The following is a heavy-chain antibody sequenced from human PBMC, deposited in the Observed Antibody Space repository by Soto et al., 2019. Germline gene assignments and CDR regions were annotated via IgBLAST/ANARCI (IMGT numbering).Heavy chain of an antibody. CDR2: ISGSGGST. V-gene: IGHV3-23*01. D-gene: IGHD3-16*01. CDR3: AKDWGSLMGILDI. Sequence: EVQLLESGGGLVQPGGSLSLSCAASGFTFNSYAMTWVRQAPGKGLEWVSVISGSGGSTFYADSVKGRFTISRDNSKNMLFVQMNSLRAGDTAIYYCAKDWGSLMGILDIWGQGTMVTVSS. CDR1: GFTFNSYA. J-gene: IGHJ3*02.